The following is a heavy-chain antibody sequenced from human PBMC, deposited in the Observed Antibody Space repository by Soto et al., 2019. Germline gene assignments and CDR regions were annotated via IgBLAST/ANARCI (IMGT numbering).Heavy chain of an antibody. CDR3: GRCTSTSCHLGSDY. V-gene: IGHV3-30-3*01. J-gene: IGHJ4*02. Sequence: QVQLVESGGGVVQPGRSLRLSCAASGFTFSNYAMNWVRQAPGKGLEWVALISYDGSNKYYADSVKGRFTISRDSSKNMLYLQMNSLRAADTAVYYCGRCTSTSCHLGSDYWGQGTLVTVSS. D-gene: IGHD2-2*01. CDR1: GFTFSNYA. CDR2: ISYDGSNK.